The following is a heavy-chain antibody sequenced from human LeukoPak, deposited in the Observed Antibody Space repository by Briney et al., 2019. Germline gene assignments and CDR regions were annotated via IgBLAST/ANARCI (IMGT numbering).Heavy chain of an antibody. CDR1: GGSISSYY. CDR2: IYYSGST. CDR3: ARDLGYSDGWFDP. Sequence: SETLSLTCTVSGGSISSYYWSWIRQPPGKGLEWIGYIYYSGSTNYSPSLKSRVTISVDTSKNQFSLKLSSVTPADTAVYYCARDLGYSDGWFDPWGQGTLSPSPQ. J-gene: IGHJ5*02. V-gene: IGHV4-59*01. D-gene: IGHD1-26*01.